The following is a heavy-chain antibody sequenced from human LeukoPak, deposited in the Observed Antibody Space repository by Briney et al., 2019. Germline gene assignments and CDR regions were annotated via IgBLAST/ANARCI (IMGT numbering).Heavy chain of an antibody. CDR3: ARDRRYYDSSDYYLAY. CDR1: GFTLSSYE. J-gene: IGHJ4*02. V-gene: IGHV3-74*01. D-gene: IGHD3-22*01. CDR2: IDYSGDTT. Sequence: GGSLRLSCTASGFTLSSYEMTWIRQAPGKGLEWVSSIDYSGDTTYYADSVRGRFTISRDNAKNTLYLQMNSLRAEDTAVYYCARDRRYYDSSDYYLAYWGQGTLVTVSS.